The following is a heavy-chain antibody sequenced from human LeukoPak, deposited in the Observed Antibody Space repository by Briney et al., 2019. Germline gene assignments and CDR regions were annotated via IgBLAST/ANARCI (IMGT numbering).Heavy chain of an antibody. CDR3: ARWGYSDYDSFPTKFDY. Sequence: PGGSLRLSCAASGFTFSTIQMTWVRQAPGKGLEWLSYIGGSGSDIYYADSVKGRFTISRDNAKNSLYLQMNSLRAEDTAVYYCARWGYSDYDSFPTKFDYWGQGTLVTVSS. V-gene: IGHV3-48*03. D-gene: IGHD5-12*01. J-gene: IGHJ4*02. CDR2: IGGSGSDI. CDR1: GFTFSTIQ.